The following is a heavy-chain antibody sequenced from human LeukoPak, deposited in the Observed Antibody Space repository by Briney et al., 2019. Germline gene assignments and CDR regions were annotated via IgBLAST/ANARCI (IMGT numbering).Heavy chain of an antibody. V-gene: IGHV3-21*03. CDR3: TRDIDDVLTGDDAFDV. D-gene: IGHD3-9*01. J-gene: IGHJ3*01. CDR1: GITFSSYS. CDR2: ISHRSGYI. Sequence: PGGSLRLSCAASGITFSSYSMNWVRQAPGKGLEWVSSISHRSGYIYYADSVKGRFTISRDNAKSSVYLQMNSLRVDDTGLYYCTRDIDDVLTGDDAFDVWGQGTVVTVSS.